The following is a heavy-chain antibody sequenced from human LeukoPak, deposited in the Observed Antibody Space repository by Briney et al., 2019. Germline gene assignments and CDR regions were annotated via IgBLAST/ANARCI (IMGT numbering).Heavy chain of an antibody. CDR1: GFTFSSYN. J-gene: IGHJ3*02. CDR3: ARDIGRGDAFDI. CDR2: ISSSSSYI. Sequence: GGSLSLSCAASGFTFSSYNMNWVRQAPGKGLEWVSSISSSSSYIYYADPVKGRFTTSRDNAKNSLYLQMNSLRAEDTAVYYCARDIGRGDAFDIWGQETMLTVSS. D-gene: IGHD1-26*01. V-gene: IGHV3-21*01.